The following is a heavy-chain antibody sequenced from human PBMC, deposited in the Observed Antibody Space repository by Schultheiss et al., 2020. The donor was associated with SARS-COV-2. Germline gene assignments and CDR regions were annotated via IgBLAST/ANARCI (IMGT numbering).Heavy chain of an antibody. V-gene: IGHV1-2*02. D-gene: IGHD4-17*01. Sequence: ASVKVSCKASGYTFTSYDINWVRQATGQGLEWMGWINPNSGGTNYAQKFQGRVTMTRDTSITTVYMELSRLKSDDTAMYYCARDFRATVTFDSWGQGTLVTVSS. CDR3: ARDFRATVTFDS. J-gene: IGHJ4*02. CDR1: GYTFTSYD. CDR2: INPNSGGT.